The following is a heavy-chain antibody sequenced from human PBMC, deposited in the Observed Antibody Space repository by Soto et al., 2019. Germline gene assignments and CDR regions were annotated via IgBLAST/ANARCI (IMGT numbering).Heavy chain of an antibody. Sequence: EVQLVESGGGLVKPGGSLRLSCAVSGFPFDSYSMSWVRQAPGQGLEWLASLSSGSFYIFHADSIRGRFTISRDDAKNLLFLQMNSLTIEDTATYYCAREANTIYAPHGLDVWGPGTAVTVS. CDR3: AREANTIYAPHGLDV. D-gene: IGHD3-3*01. V-gene: IGHV3-21*01. J-gene: IGHJ6*02. CDR1: GFPFDSYS. CDR2: LSSGSFYI.